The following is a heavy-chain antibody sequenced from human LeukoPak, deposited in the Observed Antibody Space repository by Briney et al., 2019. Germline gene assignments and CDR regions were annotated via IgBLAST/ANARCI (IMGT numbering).Heavy chain of an antibody. Sequence: GRSLTLCCAASGFTFSSYLMNCVRQAPGKGLEWDSSISSSSSCIYYADSVKGRFTISRDNAKNSLYLQMNSLRAEDTAAYYCASPGEGLHHQYYFDYWGQGTLVTVSS. CDR2: ISSSSSCI. J-gene: IGHJ4*02. D-gene: IGHD7-27*01. CDR3: ASPGEGLHHQYYFDY. V-gene: IGHV3-21*06. CDR1: GFTFSSYL.